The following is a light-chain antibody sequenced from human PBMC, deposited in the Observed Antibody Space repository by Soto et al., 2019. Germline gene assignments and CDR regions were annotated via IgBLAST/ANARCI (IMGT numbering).Light chain of an antibody. Sequence: QSALTQPASVSGSPGQSITISCTGTSSNVGSYKLVSWYQQHPGKAPKLMIFEVNKRPSGVANRFSGSKSGNTASLTISGLKVEDEADYYCCSARGCPTDVFGTGTKLTVL. J-gene: IGLJ1*01. CDR2: EVN. CDR1: SSNVGSYKL. CDR3: CSARGCPTDV. V-gene: IGLV2-23*02.